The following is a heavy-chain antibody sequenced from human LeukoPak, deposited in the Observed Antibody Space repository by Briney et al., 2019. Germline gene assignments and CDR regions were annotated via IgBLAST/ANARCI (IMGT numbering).Heavy chain of an antibody. CDR2: ISYDGSNK. J-gene: IGHJ6*02. D-gene: IGHD5-18*01. CDR1: GFTFSSYG. V-gene: IGHV3-30*18. Sequence: PGGSLRLSCAASGFTFSSYGMHWVRQAPGKGLEWVAVISYDGSNKYYADPVKGRFTISRDNSKNTLYLQMNSLRAEDTAVYYCAKEPSYGTLYYYCGMDVWGQGTTVTVSS. CDR3: AKEPSYGTLYYYCGMDV.